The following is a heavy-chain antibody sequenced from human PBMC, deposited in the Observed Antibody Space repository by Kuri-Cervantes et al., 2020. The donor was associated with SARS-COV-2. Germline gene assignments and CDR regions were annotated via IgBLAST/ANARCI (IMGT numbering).Heavy chain of an antibody. Sequence: ESLKISCAVYGGSFSGYYWSWIRQPPGKGLEWIGEINHSGSTNYNPSLKSRVTISVDTSKNQFSLKLSSVTAADTAVYYCARHSGGGDDAFDIWGQGTMVTVSS. V-gene: IGHV4-34*01. CDR3: ARHSGGGDDAFDI. CDR1: GGSFSGYY. D-gene: IGHD2-21*01. CDR2: INHSGST. J-gene: IGHJ3*02.